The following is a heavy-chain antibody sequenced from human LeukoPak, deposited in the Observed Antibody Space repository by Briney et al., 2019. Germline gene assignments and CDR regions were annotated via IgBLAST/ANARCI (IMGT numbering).Heavy chain of an antibody. V-gene: IGHV1-2*02. CDR2: INPNSGGT. Sequence: GASVKVSCKASGYTFTGYYMHWVRQAPGQGLEWMGWINPNSGGTNYAQKFQGRVTMTRDTSISTAYMELSRLRSDDTAVYYCARDSLGGSDWLLSHYYYYYYIDVWGKGTTVTISS. CDR3: ARDSLGGSDWLLSHYYYYYYIDV. J-gene: IGHJ6*03. CDR1: GYTFTGYY. D-gene: IGHD3-9*01.